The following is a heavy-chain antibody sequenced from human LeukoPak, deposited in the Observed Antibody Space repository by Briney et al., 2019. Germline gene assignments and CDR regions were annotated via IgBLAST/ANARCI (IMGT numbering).Heavy chain of an antibody. CDR1: GYTFTSYG. CDR2: IRAYNDNT. V-gene: IGHV1-18*01. J-gene: IGHJ6*03. D-gene: IGHD6-19*01. CDR3: ARIQSGWYGAESYYMDV. Sequence: ASVKLSCKASGYTFTSYGTSWVRQAPGQGLEWMGWIRAYNDNTNYAQKFTGRGTMTTSTSTSTAYMELRSLRSDDTAVYYCARIQSGWYGAESYYMDVWGKGTTVTISS.